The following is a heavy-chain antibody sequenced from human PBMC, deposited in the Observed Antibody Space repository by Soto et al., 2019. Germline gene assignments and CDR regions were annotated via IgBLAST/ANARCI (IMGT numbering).Heavy chain of an antibody. CDR3: ARGMTTLVAPIYYYYGMDV. Sequence: QVQLVQSGAEVKKPGSSVKVSCKASGGTFSSYAISWVRQAPGHGLEWMGGIIPIFGTANYAQKFQGRVTITADKSTSRAYMELSSLRCEDTAVYYCARGMTTLVAPIYYYYGMDVWGQGTTVTVSS. CDR2: IIPIFGTA. CDR1: GGTFSSYA. V-gene: IGHV1-69*06. J-gene: IGHJ6*02. D-gene: IGHD4-17*01.